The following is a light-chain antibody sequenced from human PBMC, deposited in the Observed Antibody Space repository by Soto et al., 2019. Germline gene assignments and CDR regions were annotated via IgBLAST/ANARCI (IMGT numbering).Light chain of an antibody. J-gene: IGKJ1*01. CDR2: HAS. Sequence: DIQMTQSPSTLPASVGDRVTIXXRASQSISNWLAWYQQKPGTAPKXLIYHASNLQSGVPSRFSGSGSGTEFTLTINSLQPDDFATYYCQQYHIYSGTFGQGTKVDIK. V-gene: IGKV1-5*01. CDR1: QSISNW. CDR3: QQYHIYSGT.